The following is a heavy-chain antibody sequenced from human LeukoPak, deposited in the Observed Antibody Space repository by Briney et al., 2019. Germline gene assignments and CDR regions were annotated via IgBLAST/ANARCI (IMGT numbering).Heavy chain of an antibody. CDR1: GGSISSYY. Sequence: WETLSLTCTVSGGSISSYYWSWVRQPPGKGLEWIGYILYSGSTNYNPSRESRVTISVDTSKNQFSLKLTSVTAADTAVYYCARGAYNTLSEGPYYYYIAVWGKGTTVTVS. D-gene: IGHD2/OR15-2a*01. J-gene: IGHJ6*03. CDR2: ILYSGST. V-gene: IGHV4-59*01. CDR3: ARGAYNTLSEGPYYYYIAV.